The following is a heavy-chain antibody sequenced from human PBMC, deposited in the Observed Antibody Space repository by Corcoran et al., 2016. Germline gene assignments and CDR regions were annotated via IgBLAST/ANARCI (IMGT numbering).Heavy chain of an antibody. J-gene: IGHJ4*02. V-gene: IGHV4-39*07. CDR2: IYYSGST. CDR1: GGSISSSSYY. Sequence: QLQLQESGPGLVKPSETLSLTCTVSGGSISSSSYYWGWIRQPPGKGLEWIGSIYYSGSTYYNPSLKSRVTISVDTSKNQFSLKLSSVTAADTAVYYCAREPTMIVVGIPYYFDYWGQGTLVTVSS. CDR3: AREPTMIVVGIPYYFDY. D-gene: IGHD3-22*01.